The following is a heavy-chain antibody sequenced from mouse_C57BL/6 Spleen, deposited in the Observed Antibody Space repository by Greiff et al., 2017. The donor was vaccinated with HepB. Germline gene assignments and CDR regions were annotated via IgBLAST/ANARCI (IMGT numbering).Heavy chain of an antibody. V-gene: IGHV3-1*01. CDR1: GYSITSGYD. J-gene: IGHJ3*01. CDR2: ISYSGST. CDR3: ATYYSNYGFAY. D-gene: IGHD2-5*01. Sequence: EVQLQESGPGMVKPSQSLSLTCTVTGYSITSGYDWHWIRHFPGNKLEWMGYISYSGSTNYNPSLKSRISITHDTSKNHFFLKLNSVTTEDTATYYCATYYSNYGFAYWGQGTLVTVSA.